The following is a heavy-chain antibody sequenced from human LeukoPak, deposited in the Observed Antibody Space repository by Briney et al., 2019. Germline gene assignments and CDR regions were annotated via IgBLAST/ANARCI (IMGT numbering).Heavy chain of an antibody. CDR2: INPNGGGT. CDR3: ARDRGYYGSGSYQGSFDY. CDR1: GYTFIVYY. V-gene: IGHV1-2*02. Sequence: ASVTVSFTASGYTFIVYYMHWVRQAPGQGLEWMGWINPNGGGTNYAQKFQGRVTMTRDTSISTAYMELSRLRSDDTAVYYCARDRGYYGSGSYQGSFDYWGQGTLVTVSS. D-gene: IGHD3-10*01. J-gene: IGHJ4*02.